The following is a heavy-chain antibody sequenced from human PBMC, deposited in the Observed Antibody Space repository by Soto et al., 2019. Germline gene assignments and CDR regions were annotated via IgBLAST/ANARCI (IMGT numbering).Heavy chain of an antibody. V-gene: IGHV3-53*01. D-gene: IGHD6-6*01. J-gene: IGHJ6*02. CDR3: ARGSGSSYSGSSGYGMDV. CDR1: GFSVSSTY. Sequence: GGSLRLSCAASGFSVSSTYMSWVRQAPGKGLEWVSLIYSGGNTHYADSVKGRSTISRDNSKNTLYLQMNSLRAEDTAVYYCARGSGSSYSGSSGYGMDVWGQGTTVTVSS. CDR2: IYSGGNT.